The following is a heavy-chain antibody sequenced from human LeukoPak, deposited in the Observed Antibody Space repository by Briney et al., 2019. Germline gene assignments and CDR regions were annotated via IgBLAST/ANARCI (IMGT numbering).Heavy chain of an antibody. D-gene: IGHD2/OR15-2a*01. V-gene: IGHV3-9*01. CDR3: APYFPDRGS. CDR2: ISWNSGSI. CDR1: GFTFDDYA. J-gene: IGHJ5*02. Sequence: GGSLRLSCAASGFTFDDYAMHWVRQAPGKGLEWVSGISWNSGSIGYADSVKGRFTISRDNAKNSLYLQMNNLRAEDTAVYYCAPYFPDRGSWGQGTLVTVSS.